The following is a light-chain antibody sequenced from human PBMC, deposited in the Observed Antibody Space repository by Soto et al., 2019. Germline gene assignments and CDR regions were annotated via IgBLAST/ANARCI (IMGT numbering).Light chain of an antibody. Sequence: DIVLTQSPGTLSLSPGERATLSCRASQSISSNYLAWYQQKPGQAPRLLIYGASRRATGIPDRFSGSGSGTDFTLTISRLEPEDFAVFYCQQYDASQYTFGHGTKLEIK. J-gene: IGKJ2*01. CDR1: QSISSNY. CDR2: GAS. CDR3: QQYDASQYT. V-gene: IGKV3-20*01.